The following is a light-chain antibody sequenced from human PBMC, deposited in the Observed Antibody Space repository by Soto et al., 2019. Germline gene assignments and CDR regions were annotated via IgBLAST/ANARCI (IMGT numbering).Light chain of an antibody. J-gene: IGKJ4*01. Sequence: EIVLTQSPGTLSLSPGEEATLSCRASQNVDSNYLALYQQKPGQTPRLIIYGASTRATGTPARFSGSGSGTEFTLTISSLQSEDFAVYYGQQYIRWPLTFGGGTKVDIK. CDR1: QNVDSNY. CDR3: QQYIRWPLT. V-gene: IGKV3-15*01. CDR2: GAS.